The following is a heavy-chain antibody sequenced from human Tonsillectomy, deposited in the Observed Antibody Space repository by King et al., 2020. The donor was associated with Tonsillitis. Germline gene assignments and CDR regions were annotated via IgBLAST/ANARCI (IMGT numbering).Heavy chain of an antibody. CDR3: TTAIVVVQAAMPVRVNYYGMDV. V-gene: IGHV3-15*01. Sequence: VQLVESGGGLVKPGGSLRLSCAASGFTFSNAWMSWVRQAPGKGLEWGGRIKSKTDGGTTDYAAPVKGRFTISRDDSKNTLYLQMNSLKTEDTAVYYCTTAIVVVQAAMPVRVNYYGMDVWGQGTTVTVSS. J-gene: IGHJ6*02. D-gene: IGHD2-2*01. CDR2: IKSKTDGGTT. CDR1: GFTFSNAW.